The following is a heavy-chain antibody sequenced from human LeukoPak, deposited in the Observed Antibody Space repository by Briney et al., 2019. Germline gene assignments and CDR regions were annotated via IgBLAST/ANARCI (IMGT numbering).Heavy chain of an antibody. V-gene: IGHV4-34*01. J-gene: IGHJ4*02. CDR1: GGSFSGYY. CDR3: ARGGAPRYSGYRAFDY. D-gene: IGHD5-12*01. Sequence: PSETLSLTCAVYGGSFSGYYWSWIRQPPGKGLEWMGEINHSGSTNYNPSLKTRVTISVDTSKNQFSLKLSSVTAADTAVYYCARGGAPRYSGYRAFDYWGQGTLVTVSS. CDR2: INHSGST.